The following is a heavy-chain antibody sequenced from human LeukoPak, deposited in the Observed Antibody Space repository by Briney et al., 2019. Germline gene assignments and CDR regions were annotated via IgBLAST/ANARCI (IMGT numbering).Heavy chain of an antibody. J-gene: IGHJ4*02. D-gene: IGHD3-3*01. V-gene: IGHV2-5*01. CDR3: AHGRNNFWSGYVGRFDH. CDR2: NYWNDDK. Sequence: SGPTLVNPTQTLTLTCTFSGFSLSTSGEGVGWIRQPPGKALEWLALNYWNDDKRYSPSLKSRLTITKDTSKNQVVLTMTNMDPVDTATYYCAHGRNNFWSGYVGRFDHWGQGTLVTVSS. CDR1: GFSLSTSGEG.